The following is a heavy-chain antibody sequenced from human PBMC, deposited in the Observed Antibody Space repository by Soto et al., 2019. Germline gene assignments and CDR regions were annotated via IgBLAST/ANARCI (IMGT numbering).Heavy chain of an antibody. CDR1: GFTFSDYA. CDR3: ASRPRGSVAGTLDS. D-gene: IGHD6-19*01. CDR2: INSDGAT. V-gene: IGHV3-23*01. Sequence: EVQLLESGGGLVQPGGSLRLSCAASGFTFSDYAMSWVRQAPGKGLEWVSVINSDGATYYADSVPGRFSISRDNSKSTLCLQMNSLSVEDTAIYYCASRPRGSVAGTLDSWGQGSLVTVS. J-gene: IGHJ5*01.